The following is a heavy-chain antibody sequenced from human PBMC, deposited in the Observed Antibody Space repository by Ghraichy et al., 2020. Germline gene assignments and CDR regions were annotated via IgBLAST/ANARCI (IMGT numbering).Heavy chain of an antibody. Sequence: SETLSLTCTVSGGSISSYSWSWIRQPPGKGLEWIGYIYYSGSTNYNPSLKSRVTISVDTSKNQFSLKLSSVTAADTAVYYWASSLWFGELPFEYWGQGTLVPVAS. CDR1: GGSISSYS. V-gene: IGHV4-59*08. J-gene: IGHJ4*02. CDR2: IYYSGST. CDR3: ASSLWFGELPFEY. D-gene: IGHD3-10*01.